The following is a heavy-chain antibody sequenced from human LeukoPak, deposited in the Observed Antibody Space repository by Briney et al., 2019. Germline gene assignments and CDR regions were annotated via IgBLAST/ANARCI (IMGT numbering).Heavy chain of an antibody. V-gene: IGHV3-20*04. CDR3: ARVHSYISLYYFDY. D-gene: IGHD5-18*01. J-gene: IGHJ4*02. CDR2: INWNGGST. Sequence: GGSLRLSCAASGFTFDDYGMSWVRQAPGKGLEWVSGINWNGGSTGYADSVKGRFTISRDNAKNSLYLQMNSLRAEDTALYYCARVHSYISLYYFDYWGQGTLVTVSS. CDR1: GFTFDDYG.